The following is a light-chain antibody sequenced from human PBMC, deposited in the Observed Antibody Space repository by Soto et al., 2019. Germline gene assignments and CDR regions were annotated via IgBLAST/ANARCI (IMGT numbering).Light chain of an antibody. J-gene: IGLJ2*01. V-gene: IGLV2-14*01. CDR1: GSDVGGYNY. CDR3: SSYTSTSTVV. CDR2: EVS. Sequence: QSALTQPASVSGSPGQSIAISCTGSGSDVGGYNYVSWYQQHPGKAPKLIIYEVSNRPSGVSIRFSGSKSANTASLTISGLQDEDEADYYCSSYTSTSTVVFGGGTKLTVL.